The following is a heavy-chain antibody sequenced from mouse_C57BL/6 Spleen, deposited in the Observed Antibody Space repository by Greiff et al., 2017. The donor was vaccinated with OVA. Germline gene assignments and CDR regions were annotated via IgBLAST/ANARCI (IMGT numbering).Heavy chain of an antibody. CDR3: ARRGYYGYFDV. J-gene: IGHJ1*03. Sequence: QVQLQQPGAELVMPGASVKLSCKASGYTFTSYWMHWVKQRPGQGLEWIGEIDPSDSYTNYNQKFKGKSTLTVDKSSSTAYMQLSSLTSEDSAVYYCARRGYYGYFDVWGTGTTVTVSS. V-gene: IGHV1-69*01. CDR2: IDPSDSYT. CDR1: GYTFTSYW. D-gene: IGHD2-2*01.